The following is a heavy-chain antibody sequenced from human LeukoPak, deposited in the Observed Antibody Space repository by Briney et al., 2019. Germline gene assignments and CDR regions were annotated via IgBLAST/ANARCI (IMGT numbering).Heavy chain of an antibody. V-gene: IGHV1-18*01. D-gene: IGHD3-16*02. Sequence: ASVKVSCKASGYTFTSYGISWVRQAPGQGLEWMGWISAYNGNTNYAQKFQGRVTMTRNTSISTAYMELSSLRSEDTAVYYCARVRMITFGGVIVSDAFDIWGQGTMVTVSS. CDR2: ISAYNGNT. CDR1: GYTFTSYG. CDR3: ARVRMITFGGVIVSDAFDI. J-gene: IGHJ3*02.